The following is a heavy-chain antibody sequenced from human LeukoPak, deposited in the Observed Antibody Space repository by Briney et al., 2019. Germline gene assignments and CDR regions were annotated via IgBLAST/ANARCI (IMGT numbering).Heavy chain of an antibody. CDR1: GGSFSGYY. V-gene: IGHV4-34*09. CDR2: INHSGST. Sequence: RSETLTLTCAVYGGSFSGYYWSWIRQPPGKGLEWIGEINHSGSTNYNPSLKSRVTISVDTSKNQFSLKLSSVTAADTAVYYCARINDRSGYPLDNWGQGTLVTVSS. CDR3: ARINDRSGYPLDN. J-gene: IGHJ4*02. D-gene: IGHD3-22*01.